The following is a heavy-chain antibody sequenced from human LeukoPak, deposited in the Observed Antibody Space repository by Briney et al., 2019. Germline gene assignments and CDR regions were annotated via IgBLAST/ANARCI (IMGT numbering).Heavy chain of an antibody. Sequence: ASVKVSCKASGYTFTSYGISWVRQAPGQGLEWMGWISAYNGNTNYAQKLQGRVTMTTDTSTSTAYMELRSLRSDDTAVYYCARDVSSYFDWSFRPNDYWGQGTLVTVSS. CDR3: ARDVSSYFDWSFRPNDY. D-gene: IGHD3-9*01. CDR2: ISAYNGNT. J-gene: IGHJ4*02. CDR1: GYTFTSYG. V-gene: IGHV1-18*01.